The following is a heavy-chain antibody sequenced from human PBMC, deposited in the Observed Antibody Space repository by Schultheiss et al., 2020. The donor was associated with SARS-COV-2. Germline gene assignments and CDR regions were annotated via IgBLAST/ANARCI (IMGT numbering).Heavy chain of an antibody. CDR2: IGTAGDT. D-gene: IGHD6-19*01. J-gene: IGHJ6*02. CDR1: GFTVSSNY. Sequence: GGSLRLSCAASGFTVSSNYMSWVRQAPGKGLEWVSAIGTAGDTYYPGSVKGQFTISRENAKNTLYLQMNSLRAEDTAVYYCANLYSSGWYGDNYGMDVWGQGTTVTVSS. V-gene: IGHV3-66*02. CDR3: ANLYSSGWYGDNYGMDV.